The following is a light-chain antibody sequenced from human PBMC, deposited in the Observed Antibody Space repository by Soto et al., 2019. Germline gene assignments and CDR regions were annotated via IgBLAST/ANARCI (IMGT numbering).Light chain of an antibody. CDR2: GAS. Sequence: EIVLTQSPGTLSLSPGERATLSCRASQGISSSYLAWYQQKPGQAPRLLIYGASSRATGIPDRFSGSGSGTDFTLTISRLEPEDFAVYYCQQYSNSPRALVTFGHGTRLEIK. J-gene: IGKJ5*01. CDR1: QGISSSY. V-gene: IGKV3-20*01. CDR3: QQYSNSPRALVT.